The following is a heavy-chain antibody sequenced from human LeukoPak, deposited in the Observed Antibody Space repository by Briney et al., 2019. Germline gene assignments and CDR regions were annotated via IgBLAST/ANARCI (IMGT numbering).Heavy chain of an antibody. CDR1: GGSITNYY. Sequence: SETLSLTCTVSGGSITNYYWSWIRQPPGKGLEWIGYIYYSGSTNYNPSLKSRVTISVDTSKNQFSLKLSSVTAADTAVYYCATRRYYYDSSGYYYPFDYWGQGTLVTVSS. CDR3: ATRRYYYDSSGYYYPFDY. D-gene: IGHD3-22*01. V-gene: IGHV4-59*01. J-gene: IGHJ4*02. CDR2: IYYSGST.